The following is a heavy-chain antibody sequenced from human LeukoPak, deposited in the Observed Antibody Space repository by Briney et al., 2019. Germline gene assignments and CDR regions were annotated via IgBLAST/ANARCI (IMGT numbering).Heavy chain of an antibody. CDR1: GYTFTSYG. CDR3: ARDYIVVVPAAGMGLRYMDV. V-gene: IGHV1-18*01. J-gene: IGHJ6*03. CDR2: ISAYNGNT. Sequence: ASVKVSCKASGYTFTSYGISWVRQAPGQGLEWMGWISAYNGNTNYAQKLQGRVTKTTDTSTSTAYMELRSLRSDDTAVYYCARDYIVVVPAAGMGLRYMDVWGKGTTVTVSS. D-gene: IGHD2-2*01.